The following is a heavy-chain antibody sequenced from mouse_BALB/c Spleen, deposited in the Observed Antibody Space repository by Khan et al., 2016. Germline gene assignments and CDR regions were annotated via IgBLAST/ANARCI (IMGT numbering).Heavy chain of an antibody. J-gene: IGHJ4*01. CDR2: IFPGSGYS. CDR1: GYTFSNYW. V-gene: IGHV1-9*01. CDR3: ARAGNSMDY. Sequence: QVQLQQSGAELMKPGASVKISCKATGYTFSNYWIEWVKQRPGHGLEWIGDIFPGSGYSNSNENFKGKATFTADASSITAYMQSISLTAEDTAVYYGARAGNSMDYGGQGTSVTGAS.